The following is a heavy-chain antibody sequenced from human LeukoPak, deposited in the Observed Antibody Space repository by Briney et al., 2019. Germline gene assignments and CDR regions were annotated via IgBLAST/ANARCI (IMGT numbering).Heavy chain of an antibody. D-gene: IGHD3-10*01. CDR1: GYTLTGYD. CDR2: MNPNSGNT. J-gene: IGHJ6*03. V-gene: IGHV1-8*01. Sequence: GASVKVSCKASGYTLTGYDINWVRQATGQGLEWMGWMNPNSGNTGYAQKFQGRVTMTRNTSISTAYMELSSLRSEDTAVYYCARVRVRGVIDYYYYMDVWGKGTTVTVSS. CDR3: ARVRVRGVIDYYYYMDV.